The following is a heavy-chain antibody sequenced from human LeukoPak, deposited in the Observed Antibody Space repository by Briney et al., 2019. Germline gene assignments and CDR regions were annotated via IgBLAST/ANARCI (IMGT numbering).Heavy chain of an antibody. Sequence: GGSLRLSCAASGFNFITAAMTWVRQAPGKGLEWVSLIGSNGGSTYYADSVKGRFTISRDNFNHTLSLQMNSLRVEDTAIYYCVKDIQLSTWGLGTMVTVSS. J-gene: IGHJ3*01. D-gene: IGHD5-24*01. V-gene: IGHV3-23*01. CDR1: GFNFITAA. CDR3: VKDIQLST. CDR2: IGSNGGST.